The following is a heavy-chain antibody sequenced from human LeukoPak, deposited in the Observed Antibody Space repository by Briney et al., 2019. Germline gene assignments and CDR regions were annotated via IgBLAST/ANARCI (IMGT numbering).Heavy chain of an antibody. CDR1: GFTFSSYG. CDR3: AKVKDSTKVPYYGMDV. D-gene: IGHD2-2*01. J-gene: IGHJ6*02. Sequence: GGSLRLSCAASGFTFSSYGMHWVRQAPGKGLEWVAVISYDGSNKYYADSVKGRFTISRDNSKNTLYLQMNSLRAEDTAVYYCAKVKDSTKVPYYGMDVWGQGTTVTVSS. CDR2: ISYDGSNK. V-gene: IGHV3-30*18.